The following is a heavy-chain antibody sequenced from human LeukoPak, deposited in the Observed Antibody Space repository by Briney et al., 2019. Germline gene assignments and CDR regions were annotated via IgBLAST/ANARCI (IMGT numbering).Heavy chain of an antibody. CDR3: ARGPSANVGQAFDI. CDR1: GFTVSSNY. CDR2: IYSGGST. J-gene: IGHJ3*02. V-gene: IGHV3-66*01. Sequence: GGSLRLSCAASGFTVSSNYMSWVRQAPGKGLEWDSVIYSGGSTYYADSVKGRFTISRDNSKNTLYLQMNSLRAEDTAVYYCARGPSANVGQAFDIWGQGTMVTVSS.